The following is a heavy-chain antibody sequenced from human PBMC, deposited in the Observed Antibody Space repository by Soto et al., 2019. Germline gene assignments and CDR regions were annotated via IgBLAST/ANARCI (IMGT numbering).Heavy chain of an antibody. CDR3: AADPHMIVVVPVTAPAY. J-gene: IGHJ4*02. CDR1: GFTFSSYA. Sequence: PGGSLRLSCAASGFTFSSYAMSWVRQAPGKGLEWVSAISGSGGSTYYADSVKGRFTISRDNSKNTLYLQMSSLRSEDTAVYYCAADPHMIVVVPVTAPAYWGQGTLVTVS. V-gene: IGHV3-23*01. D-gene: IGHD3-22*01. CDR2: ISGSGGST.